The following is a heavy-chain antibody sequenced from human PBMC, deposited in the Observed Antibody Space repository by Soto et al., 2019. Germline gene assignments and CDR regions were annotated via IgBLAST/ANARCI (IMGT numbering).Heavy chain of an antibody. CDR3: AKEGAEETTPSYSYNGMDV. V-gene: IGHV3-23*01. CDR1: GFTFSKYS. Sequence: EVQLLESGGGLVQPGESLRPFCTASGFTFSKYSMNWVRQAPGKGLEWVSVITGSSGRAHYRDSVKGRFTFARDNSKNTMYLLTNSVTADDTAVYYCAKEGAEETTPSYSYNGMDVWGQGTTVTVSS. CDR2: ITGSSGRA. D-gene: IGHD1-1*01. J-gene: IGHJ6*02.